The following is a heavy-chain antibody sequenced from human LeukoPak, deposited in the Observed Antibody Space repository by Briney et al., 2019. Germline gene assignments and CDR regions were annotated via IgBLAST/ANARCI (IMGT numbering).Heavy chain of an antibody. CDR1: GFSLSTSGVG. D-gene: IGHD5-12*01. Sequence: SGPTLVNPTQTLTLTCTFSGFSLSTSGVGVGWIRQPPGKALEWLALIYWDDDKRYSPSLESRLTITKDTSKNQVVLTMTNMDPVDTATYYCAHSKSWWLRAAATFDYWGQGTLVTVSS. CDR3: AHSKSWWLRAAATFDY. V-gene: IGHV2-5*02. CDR2: IYWDDDK. J-gene: IGHJ4*02.